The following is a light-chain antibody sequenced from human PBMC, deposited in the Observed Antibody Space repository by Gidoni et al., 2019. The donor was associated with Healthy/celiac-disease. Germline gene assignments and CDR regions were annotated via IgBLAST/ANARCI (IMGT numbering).Light chain of an antibody. CDR1: SSDVGGYNY. J-gene: IGLJ3*02. CDR3: SSYTSSSTPWV. V-gene: IGLV2-14*01. CDR2: DVS. Sequence: QSALTQPASVSGSTGPSITISCTGTSSDVGGYNYVSWYQQHPGKAPKLMTYDVSNRPSGVSNRFSGSKSGNTASLTISGLQAEDEADYYCSSYTSSSTPWVFGGGTKLTVL.